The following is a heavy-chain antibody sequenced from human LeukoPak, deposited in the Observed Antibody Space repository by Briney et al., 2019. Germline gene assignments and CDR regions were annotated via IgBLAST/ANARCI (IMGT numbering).Heavy chain of an antibody. V-gene: IGHV1-69*05. CDR1: GGTFSSYA. CDR3: ARDRSIAVAGTRYFDY. CDR2: IIPIFGTA. J-gene: IGHJ4*02. Sequence: SVKVSCKASGGTFSSYAISWVRQAPGQGLEWMGGIIPIFGTANYAQKFQGRVTITTDESTSTAYMELSSLRSEDTAVYYCARDRSIAVAGTRYFDYWGQGTLVTVSS. D-gene: IGHD6-19*01.